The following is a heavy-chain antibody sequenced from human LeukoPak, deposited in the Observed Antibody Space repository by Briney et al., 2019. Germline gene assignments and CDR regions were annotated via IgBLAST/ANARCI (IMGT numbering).Heavy chain of an antibody. V-gene: IGHV1-2*02. CDR3: ARAIQPEGTLFPFDY. D-gene: IGHD2-21*01. J-gene: IGHJ4*02. Sequence: ASVKVSCKASGYAFTSYGISWVRQAPGQGLEWMGWINPNSGGTNYAQKFQGRVTMTRDTSISTAYMELSRLRSDDTAVYYCARAIQPEGTLFPFDYWGQGTLVTVSS. CDR2: INPNSGGT. CDR1: GYAFTSYG.